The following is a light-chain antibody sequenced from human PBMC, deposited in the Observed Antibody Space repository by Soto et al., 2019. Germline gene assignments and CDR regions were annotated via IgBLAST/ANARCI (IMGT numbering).Light chain of an antibody. V-gene: IGLV2-23*01. J-gene: IGLJ2*01. Sequence: QSVLTQPASVSGSPGQSITISCTGTSSDVGGYNYVSWYQFHPGKAPKLLIFEGFKRPSGVSNRFSGSKSGSTASLTISGLQTEDEAYYYCCSYAGRSTWDVVFGGGTKLTVL. CDR3: CSYAGRSTWDVV. CDR1: SSDVGGYNY. CDR2: EGF.